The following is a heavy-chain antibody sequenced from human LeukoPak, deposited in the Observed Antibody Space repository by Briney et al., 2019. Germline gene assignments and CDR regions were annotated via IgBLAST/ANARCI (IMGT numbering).Heavy chain of an antibody. V-gene: IGHV3-11*01. J-gene: IGHJ4*02. D-gene: IGHD4-17*01. CDR2: ISSSGSTI. CDR1: GFTFSDYY. Sequence: PGGSLRLSCAASGFTFSDYYMSWIRQAPGKGLEWVSYISSSGSTIYYADPVKGRFTISRDNAKNSLYLQMNSLRAEDTAVYYCARARPIEDYGDYPPFDYWGQGTLVTVSS. CDR3: ARARPIEDYGDYPPFDY.